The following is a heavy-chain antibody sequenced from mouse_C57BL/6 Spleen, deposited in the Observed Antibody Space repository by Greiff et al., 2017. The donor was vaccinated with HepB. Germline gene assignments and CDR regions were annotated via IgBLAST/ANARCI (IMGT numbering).Heavy chain of an antibody. CDR1: GYTFTTYP. V-gene: IGHV1-47*01. Sequence: QVQLQQSGAELVKPGASVKMSCKASGYTFTTYPIEWMKQNHGKSLEWIGNFHPYNDDTKYNEKFKGKATLTVETSSSTVYLELSRLTSDDSAVYYCARGFYYYGSSYFDYWGQGTTLTVSS. J-gene: IGHJ2*01. CDR2: FHPYNDDT. D-gene: IGHD1-1*01. CDR3: ARGFYYYGSSYFDY.